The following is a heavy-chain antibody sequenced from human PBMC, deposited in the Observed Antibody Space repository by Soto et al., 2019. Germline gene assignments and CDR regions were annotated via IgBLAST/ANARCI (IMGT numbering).Heavy chain of an antibody. Sequence: QVQLVQSGAEVKKPGSSVKVSCKASGGTFSSYAISWVRQAPGQGLEWMGGIIPIFGTANYAQKFQGRVTITADESTSTAYMELSSLRSEDTAVYYCARGLRGMVRGVKSYYFDYWGQGTLVTVSS. D-gene: IGHD3-10*01. CDR2: IIPIFGTA. J-gene: IGHJ4*02. CDR3: ARGLRGMVRGVKSYYFDY. V-gene: IGHV1-69*01. CDR1: GGTFSSYA.